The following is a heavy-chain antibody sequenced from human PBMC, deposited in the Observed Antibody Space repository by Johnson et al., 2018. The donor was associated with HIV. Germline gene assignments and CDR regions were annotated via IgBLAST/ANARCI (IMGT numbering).Heavy chain of an antibody. Sequence: QVQLVESGGGVVQPGRSLRLSCATYGFTFSSHAMHWVRQAPGKGLEWVAVISYDGSNKYYVDSVKDRFTISRDNAKNSLYLQMNSLRAEDTAVYYCARDPPWPMRNAFDIWGQGTLVTVFS. J-gene: IGHJ3*02. CDR2: ISYDGSNK. CDR3: ARDPPWPMRNAFDI. D-gene: IGHD5-12*01. CDR1: GFTFSSHA. V-gene: IGHV3-30*04.